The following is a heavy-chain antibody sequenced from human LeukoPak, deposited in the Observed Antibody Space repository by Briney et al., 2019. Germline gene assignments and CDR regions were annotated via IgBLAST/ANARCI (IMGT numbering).Heavy chain of an antibody. CDR3: ARDQRWRFNFDS. V-gene: IGHV3-7*01. Sequence: GGSLRLSCAASGFTFSSYEMNWVRQAPGKGLEWVANIKQDGSEKYYVDSVKGRFTISRDNAKNSLYLEMNSLRAEDTAVYYCARDQRWRFNFDSWGQGILVTVSS. CDR2: IKQDGSEK. D-gene: IGHD4-23*01. CDR1: GFTFSSYE. J-gene: IGHJ4*02.